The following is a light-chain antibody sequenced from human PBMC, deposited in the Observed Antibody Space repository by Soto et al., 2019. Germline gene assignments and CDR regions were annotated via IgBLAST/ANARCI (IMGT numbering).Light chain of an antibody. CDR1: QSISMW. Sequence: EIQMPQLPSTLVFSLGEKDTIPFRASQSISMWLAWYQQKPGKAPKLLIYKASSLESGVPSRFSGSGSGTEFTLTISSLQPDDFATYYCQQYNSYSRTFGQGTKVDIK. J-gene: IGKJ1*01. CDR2: KAS. CDR3: QQYNSYSRT. V-gene: IGKV1-5*03.